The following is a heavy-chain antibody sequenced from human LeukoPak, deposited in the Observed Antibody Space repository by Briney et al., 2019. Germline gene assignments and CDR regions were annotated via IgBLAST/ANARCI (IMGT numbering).Heavy chain of an antibody. CDR1: GFPFSSYA. CDR3: AKDGLYSSSPTFDY. CDR2: IRDNGGST. D-gene: IGHD6-13*01. J-gene: IGHJ4*02. V-gene: IGHV3-23*01. Sequence: GGSLGLSCAASGFPFSSYAMSWVRQAPGRGLEWVSSIRDNGGSTYYADSVKGRFTISRDNSKNTLYLQMNSLRAEDTAVYYCAKDGLYSSSPTFDYWVREPWSPSPQ.